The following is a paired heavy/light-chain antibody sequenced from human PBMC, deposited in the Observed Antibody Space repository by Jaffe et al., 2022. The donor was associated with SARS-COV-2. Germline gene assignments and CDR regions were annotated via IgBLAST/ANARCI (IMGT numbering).Heavy chain of an antibody. V-gene: IGHV3-72*01. CDR1: GFTFSDHY. D-gene: IGHD3-22*01. J-gene: IGHJ4*02. CDR2: SRNKANSYST. Sequence: EVQVVESGGGLVQPGGSLRLSCAASGFTFSDHYMDWVRQAPGKGLEWVGRSRNKANSYSTEYAASVEGRFTISRDDSQKSLNLEMNSLKVEDTALYYCTRSDSSGYLRQYLGQGTLVTVSS. CDR3: TRSDSSGYLRQY.
Light chain of an antibody. CDR1: QSISSW. Sequence: DIQMTQSPSTLSASVGDRVTITCRASQSISSWLAWYQQKPGKAPNLLIYKASSLESGVPSRFSGSGSGTEFTLTISSLQPDDFATYYCQHYSSYPLTFGGGTKVEI. CDR3: QHYSSYPLT. CDR2: KAS. J-gene: IGKJ4*01. V-gene: IGKV1-5*03.